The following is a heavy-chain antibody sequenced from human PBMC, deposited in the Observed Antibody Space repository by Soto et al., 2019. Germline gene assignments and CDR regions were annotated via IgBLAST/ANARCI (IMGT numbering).Heavy chain of an antibody. CDR1: GGTFSSYA. CDR2: IIPIFGTA. Sequence: QVQLVQSGAEVKKPGSSVKVSCKVSGGTFSSYAISWVRQAPGQGLEWMGGIIPIFGTANYAQKFQGRVTITADESTSTAYMELSSLRSEDTAVYYCASSHIVVVTAIGYFDYWGQGTLVTVSS. V-gene: IGHV1-69*01. D-gene: IGHD2-21*02. J-gene: IGHJ4*02. CDR3: ASSHIVVVTAIGYFDY.